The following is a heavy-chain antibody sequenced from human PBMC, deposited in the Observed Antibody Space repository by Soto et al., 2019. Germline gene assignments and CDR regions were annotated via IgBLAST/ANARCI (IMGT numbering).Heavy chain of an antibody. J-gene: IGHJ4*02. D-gene: IGHD2-8*01. Sequence: SETLSLTCTVSGGSISNFCWSWIRQPPGEGLEWIGYISYSGNTNYNPSLKSRVSISVDTSKNQLSLNLTSVTAADTAVYYCARAPMVLSRSYFDSWGQGTTITV. CDR1: GGSISNFC. CDR2: ISYSGNT. V-gene: IGHV4-59*01. CDR3: ARAPMVLSRSYFDS.